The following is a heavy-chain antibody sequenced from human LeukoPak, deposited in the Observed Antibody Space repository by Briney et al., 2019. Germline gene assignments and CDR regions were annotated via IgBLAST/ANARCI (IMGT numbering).Heavy chain of an antibody. D-gene: IGHD6-19*01. CDR1: GITYEDYA. V-gene: IGHV3-43*02. Sequence: GGSLRLSCAASGITYEDYAMHWVRQAPGKGLEWVSFISGDGGTTYYPDSVKGRFTISRDNSRTSLYLQMNSLRTEDTALYYCAKDQGAGGWGAFDFWGQGTLVTVSS. J-gene: IGHJ4*02. CDR3: AKDQGAGGWGAFDF. CDR2: ISGDGGTT.